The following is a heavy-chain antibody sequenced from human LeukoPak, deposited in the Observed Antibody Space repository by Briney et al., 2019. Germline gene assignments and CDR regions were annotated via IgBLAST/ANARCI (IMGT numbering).Heavy chain of an antibody. CDR3: ASHRDYYDSSGYYYFDY. D-gene: IGHD3-22*01. Sequence: GRFTISRDNAKNSLYLQMNSLRAEDTAVYYCASHRDYYDSSGYYYFDYWGQGTLVTVSS. J-gene: IGHJ4*02. V-gene: IGHV3-48*03.